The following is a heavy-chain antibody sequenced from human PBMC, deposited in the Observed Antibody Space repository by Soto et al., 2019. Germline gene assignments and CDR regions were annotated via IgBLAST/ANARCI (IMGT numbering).Heavy chain of an antibody. J-gene: IGHJ3*01. Sequence: GGSLRLSCAASGFTFRNYGMNWVRQAPGKGLEWVSYIGIGSSTTYYADSVKGRFTISKDNAKNSLYLQMNSLRAEDTAVYYCARDQLYYNDISGRPLNAFDVWGQGTMVTVSS. D-gene: IGHD3-22*01. CDR1: GFTFRNYG. V-gene: IGHV3-48*01. CDR3: ARDQLYYNDISGRPLNAFDV. CDR2: IGIGSSTT.